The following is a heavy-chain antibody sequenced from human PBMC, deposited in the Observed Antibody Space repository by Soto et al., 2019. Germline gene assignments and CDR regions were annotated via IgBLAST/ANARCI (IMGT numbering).Heavy chain of an antibody. D-gene: IGHD5-12*01. V-gene: IGHV3-30*18. Sequence: GGSLRLSCAASGFTFSSYGMHWVRQAPGKGLEWVAVISYDGSNKYYADSVKGRFTISRDNSKNTLYLQMNSLRAEDTAVYYCAKDIGGYDSVLHYWGQGTLVTVSS. CDR2: ISYDGSNK. CDR3: AKDIGGYDSVLHY. CDR1: GFTFSSYG. J-gene: IGHJ4*02.